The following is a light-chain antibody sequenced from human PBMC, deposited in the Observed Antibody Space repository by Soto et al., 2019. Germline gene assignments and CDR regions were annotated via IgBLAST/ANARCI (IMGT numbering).Light chain of an antibody. J-gene: IGLJ1*01. CDR3: CSYARSSTYV. Sequence: QSALTQPASVSGSPGQSITISCTGTSGDVGSYNLDSWYQQHPGKAPKLMIYEGSKRPSGVSNRFSGSKSGSTASLTISGLQAEDEADYYCCSYARSSTYVVGSGTKLTVL. CDR2: EGS. V-gene: IGLV2-23*01. CDR1: SGDVGSYNL.